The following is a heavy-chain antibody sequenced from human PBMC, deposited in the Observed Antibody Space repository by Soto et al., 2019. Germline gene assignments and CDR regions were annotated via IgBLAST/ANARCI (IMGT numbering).Heavy chain of an antibody. CDR2: IKPAIGSA. CDR3: ASGLLVGHETVDY. V-gene: IGHV1-69*01. Sequence: QVQVVQSGAEVKEPGSSVKVSCKASGDIFTTYAINWVRQAPGQGLVWMGGIKPAIGSANYAPTFQGRLTISADDLTYTYYMDLTSLTSEDTAVYYCASGLLVGHETVDYWGQGTLVTV. CDR1: GDIFTTYA. D-gene: IGHD1-26*01. J-gene: IGHJ4*02.